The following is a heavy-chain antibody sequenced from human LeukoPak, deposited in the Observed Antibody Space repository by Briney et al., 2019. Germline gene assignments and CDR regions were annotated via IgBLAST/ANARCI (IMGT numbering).Heavy chain of an antibody. CDR1: GGSISNYY. J-gene: IGHJ4*02. CDR2: IPTSGST. V-gene: IGHV4-4*07. D-gene: IGHD3-16*01. Sequence: SETLSLTCTVSGGSISNYYWSWIRQPAGKGLEWIGRIPTSGSTNYNPSLRSRVTMSVDTSKNHFSLKLSSVTAADTAIYFCARAIGGVGYFDYWGQGTLVTVSS. CDR3: ARAIGGVGYFDY.